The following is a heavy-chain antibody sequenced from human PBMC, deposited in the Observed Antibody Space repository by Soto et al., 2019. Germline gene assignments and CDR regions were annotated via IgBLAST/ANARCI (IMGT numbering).Heavy chain of an antibody. CDR2: VYHTGST. CDR3: ATLPPRIVVVVLPIPS. J-gene: IGHJ4*02. V-gene: IGHV4-4*02. Sequence: QVQLQQSGPRLARPSGTLSLTCVVSGGSISSTNWWTWVRQTPGQGLEWIGEVYHTGSTKYNPSLKNRVTMSLDKSNNQFSLHLKSVTAADTAVYYCATLPPRIVVVVLPIPSWGQGTLVTVSS. D-gene: IGHD2-15*01. CDR1: GGSISSTNW.